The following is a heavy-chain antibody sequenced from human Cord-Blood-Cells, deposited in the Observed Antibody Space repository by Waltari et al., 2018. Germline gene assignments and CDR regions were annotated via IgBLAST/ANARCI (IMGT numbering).Heavy chain of an antibody. CDR1: GFTFSSYG. J-gene: IGHJ6*02. CDR2: ISYDGSNK. CDR3: AKDNPWLSSWYYYYGMDV. V-gene: IGHV3-30*18. Sequence: VQLVESGAGVVQPGRSLRLSFAASGFTFSSYGMHWVREAPGKGLEWVAVISYDGSNKYYADSVKGRFTISRDNSKNTLYLQMNSLRAEDTAVYYCAKDNPWLSSWYYYYGMDVWGQGTTVTVSS. D-gene: IGHD6-13*01.